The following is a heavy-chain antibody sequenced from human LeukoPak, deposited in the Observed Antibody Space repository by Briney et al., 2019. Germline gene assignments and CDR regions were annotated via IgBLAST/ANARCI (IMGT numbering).Heavy chain of an antibody. CDR2: ISASGDTI. V-gene: IGHV3-11*04. CDR3: ARDPSWEILSYFDY. CDR1: GFTFRNYY. D-gene: IGHD1-26*01. J-gene: IGHJ4*02. Sequence: GGSLRLSCAASGFTFRNYYMTWIRQAPGKGPEWVSYISASGDTIYYGDSVRGRFTISRDNAKNSLYLDMNTLKAEDTAVYYCARDPSWEILSYFDYWGQGTLVTVSS.